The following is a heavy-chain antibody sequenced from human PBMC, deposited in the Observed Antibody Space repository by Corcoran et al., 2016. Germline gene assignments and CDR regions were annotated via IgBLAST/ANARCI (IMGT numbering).Heavy chain of an antibody. V-gene: IGHV3-33*01. CDR1: GFTFSSYG. J-gene: IGHJ4*02. Sequence: QVQLVESGGGVVQPGRSLRLSCAASGFTFSSYGMHWVRQAPGKGLEWVAVIWYDGSNKYYADSVKGRFTISRDNSKNTLYLQMNSLRAEDTAVYYCARDSSGDYPRHFDYWGQGTLVTVSS. D-gene: IGHD4-17*01. CDR3: ARDSSGDYPRHFDY. CDR2: IWYDGSNK.